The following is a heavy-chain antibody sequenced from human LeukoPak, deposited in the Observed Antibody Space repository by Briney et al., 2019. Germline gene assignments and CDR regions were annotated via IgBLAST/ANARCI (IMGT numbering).Heavy chain of an antibody. V-gene: IGHV3-53*01. Sequence: AGGSLRLSCAASGFTVSSNYMSWVRQAPGKGLEWVSVIYSGGSTYYADSVKGRFTISRDNAKNSLYLQMNSLRAEDTAVYYCARETQYAFDIWGQGTMVTVSS. J-gene: IGHJ3*02. D-gene: IGHD4-23*01. CDR1: GFTVSSNY. CDR2: IYSGGST. CDR3: ARETQYAFDI.